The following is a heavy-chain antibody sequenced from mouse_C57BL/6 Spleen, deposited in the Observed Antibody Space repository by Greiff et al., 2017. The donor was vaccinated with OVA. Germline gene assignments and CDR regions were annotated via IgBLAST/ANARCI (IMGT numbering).Heavy chain of an antibody. CDR3: ATYGYDYFDY. D-gene: IGHD2-2*01. CDR1: GYTFTSYW. Sequence: VQLQQPGAELVMPGASVKLSCKASGYTFTSYWMHWVKQRPGQGLAWIGEIDPSDSYTNYNQKFKGKSTLTVDKSSSTAYMPLSSLTSEDSAVYYWATYGYDYFDYWGQGTTLAVSS. CDR2: IDPSDSYT. V-gene: IGHV1-69*01. J-gene: IGHJ2*01.